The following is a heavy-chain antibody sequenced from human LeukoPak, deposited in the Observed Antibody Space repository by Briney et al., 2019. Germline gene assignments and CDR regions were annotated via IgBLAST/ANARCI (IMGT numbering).Heavy chain of an antibody. V-gene: IGHV1-69*06. CDR3: AREGPEVTATSIDY. Sequence: SVKVSCKASGGTFSSYAISWVRQAPGQGLEWMGGIIPIFGTANYAQKFQGRVTITADKSTSTAYMELSSLRSEDTAVYYCAREGPEVTATSIDYWGQGTPVTVSS. D-gene: IGHD2-21*02. CDR2: IIPIFGTA. J-gene: IGHJ4*02. CDR1: GGTFSSYA.